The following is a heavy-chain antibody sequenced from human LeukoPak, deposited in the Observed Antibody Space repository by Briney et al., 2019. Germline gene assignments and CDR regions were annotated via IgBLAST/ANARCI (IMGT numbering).Heavy chain of an antibody. CDR2: IWYDGSNK. Sequence: QPGRSLRLSCAASGFTFSSYGMHWVRQAPGKGLEWVAVIWYDGSNKYYADSVKGRFTISRDNSKNTLYLQMNSLIAEDMAVYYCARDGPRYYDSSGYYYDSNAFDIWGQGTMVTVSS. J-gene: IGHJ3*02. CDR1: GFTFSSYG. D-gene: IGHD3-22*01. V-gene: IGHV3-33*01. CDR3: ARDGPRYYDSSGYYYDSNAFDI.